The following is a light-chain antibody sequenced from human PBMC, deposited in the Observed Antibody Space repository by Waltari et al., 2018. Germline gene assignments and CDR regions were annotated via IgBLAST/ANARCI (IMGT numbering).Light chain of an antibody. J-gene: IGKJ1*01. CDR1: QSVRTY. CDR3: QLRSKWLRT. CDR2: DAA. V-gene: IGKV3-11*01. Sequence: EIVLTQSPATLPLSPGERATLSFRASQSVRTYLAWYQQKPGQAPRLLIYDAATRATAIPARFSGSGSGTDFTLTISSLEPEDFAVYYCQLRSKWLRTFGQGTKVEV.